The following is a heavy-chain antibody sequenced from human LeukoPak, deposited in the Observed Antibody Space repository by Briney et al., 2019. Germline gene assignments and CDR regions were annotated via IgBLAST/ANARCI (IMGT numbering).Heavy chain of an antibody. CDR2: INHSGST. Sequence: PSETLSLTCAVYGGSFSGYYWSWIRQPPGKGLEWIGEINHSGSTNYNPSLKSRVTISVDTSKNQFSLKLSSVTAADTAVYYCARAKALGYCSGGSCYPRGFDPWGQGILVTVSS. D-gene: IGHD2-15*01. V-gene: IGHV4-34*01. J-gene: IGHJ5*02. CDR3: ARAKALGYCSGGSCYPRGFDP. CDR1: GGSFSGYY.